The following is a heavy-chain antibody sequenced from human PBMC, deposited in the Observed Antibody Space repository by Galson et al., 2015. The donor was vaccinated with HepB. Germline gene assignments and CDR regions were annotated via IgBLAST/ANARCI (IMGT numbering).Heavy chain of an antibody. CDR2: INPNSGGT. J-gene: IGHJ4*02. D-gene: IGHD6-13*01. CDR3: ARGGSSWYREVVSGDY. V-gene: IGHV1-2*06. Sequence: SVKVSCKASGYTFTGYYMHWVRQAPGQGLEWMGRINPNSGGTNYAQKFQGRVAMTRDTSISTAYMELSRLRSDDTAVYYCARGGSSWYREVVSGDYWGQGTLVTVSS. CDR1: GYTFTGYY.